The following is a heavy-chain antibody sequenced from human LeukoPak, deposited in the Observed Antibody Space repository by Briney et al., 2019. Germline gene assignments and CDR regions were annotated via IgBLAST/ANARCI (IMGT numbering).Heavy chain of an antibody. CDR1: GGTFSSYA. Sequence: VASVKVSCKASGGTFSSYAISWVRQAPGQGLEWMGGIIPIFGTANYAQKFQGRVTITTDESTSTAYMELSSLRSEDTAVYYCARDWTDYGGNSKAFDYWGQGTLVTVSS. CDR2: IIPIFGTA. CDR3: ARDWTDYGGNSKAFDY. D-gene: IGHD4-23*01. V-gene: IGHV1-69*05. J-gene: IGHJ4*02.